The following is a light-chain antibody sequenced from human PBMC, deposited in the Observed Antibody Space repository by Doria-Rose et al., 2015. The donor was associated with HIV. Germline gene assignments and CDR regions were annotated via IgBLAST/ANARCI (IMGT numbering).Light chain of an antibody. V-gene: IGKV3-20*01. CDR3: HKYGTSWT. CDR2: DGS. J-gene: IGKJ1*01. CDR1: QSFSSTY. Sequence: THSPGTLSFSPGERATLSCKASQSFSSTYLAWYQQKPGQAPSLLIYDGSTRVTCIPDRFSASGSGTDFTLTINRLEPEDVALYYCHKYGTSWTFGQGTKVKI.